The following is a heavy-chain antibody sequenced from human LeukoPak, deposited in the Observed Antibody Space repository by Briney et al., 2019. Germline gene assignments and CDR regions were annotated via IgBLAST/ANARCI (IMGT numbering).Heavy chain of an antibody. CDR2: ITWDSVTL. D-gene: IGHD5-18*01. CDR1: GFTFDDYA. Sequence: GRSLRLSCAASGFTFDDYAMHWVRQAPGKGLEWVSGITWDSVTLGYADSVKGRFTISRDNAKNSLYLQLNSLRAEDTALYYCARASRSAMFNALDYWGQGALVTVSS. J-gene: IGHJ4*02. CDR3: ARASRSAMFNALDY. V-gene: IGHV3-9*01.